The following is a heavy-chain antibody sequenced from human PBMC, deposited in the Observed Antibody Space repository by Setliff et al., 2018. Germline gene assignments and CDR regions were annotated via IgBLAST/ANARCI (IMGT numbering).Heavy chain of an antibody. CDR3: ARELGYSSTWYSHEGFNI. CDR1: GFSFRSYW. D-gene: IGHD6-13*01. Sequence: PGGSLRLSCAASGFSFRSYWMNWVRQAPGKGLEWVASIKEDGSEKYYVDSLKGRVTVSRDNTKNSLYLQMNSLRAEDTAVYYCARELGYSSTWYSHEGFNIWGQGTMVTVSS. J-gene: IGHJ3*02. CDR2: IKEDGSEK. V-gene: IGHV3-7*01.